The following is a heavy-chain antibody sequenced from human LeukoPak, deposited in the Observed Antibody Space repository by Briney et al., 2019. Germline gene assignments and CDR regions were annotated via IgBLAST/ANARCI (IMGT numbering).Heavy chain of an antibody. D-gene: IGHD3-16*01. V-gene: IGHV3-30-3*01. Sequence: TGGSLRLSCEASGFTFSSYAMHWVRQAPGKGLEWVAVISYDGSNKYYADSVKGRFTISRDNSKNTLYLQMNSLRAEDTAVYYCATADGVYWGQGTLVTVSS. CDR1: GFTFSSYA. CDR3: ATADGVY. CDR2: ISYDGSNK. J-gene: IGHJ4*02.